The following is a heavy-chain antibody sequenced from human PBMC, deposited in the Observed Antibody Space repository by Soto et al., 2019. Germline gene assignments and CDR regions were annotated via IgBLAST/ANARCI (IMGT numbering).Heavy chain of an antibody. Sequence: EVQLVESGGGLVQPGGSLRLTVVASGFPFSIYSRNWARQAPGKGLEWSSYITSDTNTIKYADSVKGRFTISRDNAKNLVYLQMNSLRDEDTAVYFCARSVEGHFDYWGQGTVVTVSS. CDR1: GFPFSIYS. V-gene: IGHV3-48*02. J-gene: IGHJ4*02. CDR3: ARSVEGHFDY. CDR2: ITSDTNTI. D-gene: IGHD6-19*01.